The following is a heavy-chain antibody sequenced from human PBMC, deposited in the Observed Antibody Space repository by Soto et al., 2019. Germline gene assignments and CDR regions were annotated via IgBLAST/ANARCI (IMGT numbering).Heavy chain of an antibody. CDR2: ISSSSSYI. J-gene: IGHJ4*02. D-gene: IGHD2-2*01. CDR1: GFTFSSYS. CDR3: AMSGVGVVVPAEYYFDY. Sequence: EVQLVESGGGLVKPGGSLRLSCAASGFTFSSYSMNWVRQAPGKGLEWVSSISSSSSYIYYADPVKGRFTISRDNAKNSLYLQKNSLRAEDTAVYYCAMSGVGVVVPAEYYFDYWGQGTLVTVSS. V-gene: IGHV3-21*01.